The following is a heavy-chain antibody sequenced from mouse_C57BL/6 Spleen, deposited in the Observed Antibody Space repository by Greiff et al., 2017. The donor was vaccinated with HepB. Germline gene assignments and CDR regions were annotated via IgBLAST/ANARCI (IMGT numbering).Heavy chain of an antibody. CDR1: GFTFSSYA. J-gene: IGHJ2*01. D-gene: IGHD1-1*01. Sequence: EVQLVESGGGLVKPGGSLKLSCAASGFTFSSYAMSWVRQTPEKRLEWVATISDGGSYTYYPDNVKGRFTISRDNAKNNLYLQMSHLKSEDTAMYYCARGRSHSFDYWGQGTTLTVSS. V-gene: IGHV5-4*01. CDR2: ISDGGSYT. CDR3: ARGRSHSFDY.